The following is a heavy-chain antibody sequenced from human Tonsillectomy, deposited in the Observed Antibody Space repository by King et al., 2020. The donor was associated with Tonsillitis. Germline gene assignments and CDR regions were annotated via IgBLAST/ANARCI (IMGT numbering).Heavy chain of an antibody. D-gene: IGHD3-3*01. CDR3: ARMDFWSGYYRN. Sequence: VTLKESGPALVKPTQTLTLTCTFSGFSLSTSGMCVSWIRQPPGKALEWLALIDWDDDKYYSTSLKTRLTITKDTTKNQVVLTMTNMDPVDTATYYCARMDFWSGYYRNWGQGTLVTVSS. CDR1: GFSLSTSGMC. V-gene: IGHV2-70*01. CDR2: IDWDDDK. J-gene: IGHJ4*02.